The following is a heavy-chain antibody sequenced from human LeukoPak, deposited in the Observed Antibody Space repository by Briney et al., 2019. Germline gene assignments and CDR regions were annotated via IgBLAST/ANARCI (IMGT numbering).Heavy chain of an antibody. D-gene: IGHD5-18*01. J-gene: IGHJ4*02. V-gene: IGHV3-43*01. CDR1: GFYLEDYT. Sequence: PGGSLRLSCAASGFYLEDYTMYWVRQVPAKGLEWVSIISMDGTNTYYAESVKGRFTISRDNSKNSPSLQMNSLRTEDTALYYCAKGRGTGYRYGPIENWGQGTLVTVSS. CDR2: ISMDGTNT. CDR3: AKGRGTGYRYGPIEN.